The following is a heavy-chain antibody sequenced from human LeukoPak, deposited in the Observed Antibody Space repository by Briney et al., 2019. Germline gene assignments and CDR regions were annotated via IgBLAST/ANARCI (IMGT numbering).Heavy chain of an antibody. CDR2: INSNGLGT. J-gene: IGHJ4*02. V-gene: IGHV3-64*01. CDR3: AKDVLYNLGFGELLPLNFDY. CDR1: GFTFSDYA. D-gene: IGHD3-10*01. Sequence: GGSLRLSCAASGFTFSDYAMHWVRQAPGKGLEYVSAINSNGLGTYYANSVKGRFTISRDNSKNTLYLQMGSLRVEDMAVYYCAKDVLYNLGFGELLPLNFDYWGQGTLVTVSS.